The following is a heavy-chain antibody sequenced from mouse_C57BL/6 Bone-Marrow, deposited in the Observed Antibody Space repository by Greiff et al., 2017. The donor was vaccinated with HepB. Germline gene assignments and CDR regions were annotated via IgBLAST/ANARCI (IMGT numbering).Heavy chain of an antibody. CDR1: GYAFRSSW. V-gene: IGHV1-82*01. D-gene: IGHD2-2*01. CDR2: IYPGDGDT. Sequence: QVQLKESGPELVKPGASVKISCKASGYAFRSSWMNWVKQRPGKGLEWIGRIYPGDGDTNDNGKFKGKATLTADKSSSTAYMKLSSLTSENAAVYFCARSVIYYGYDGAYWGDGTLVTVAA. J-gene: IGHJ3*01. CDR3: ARSVIYYGYDGAY.